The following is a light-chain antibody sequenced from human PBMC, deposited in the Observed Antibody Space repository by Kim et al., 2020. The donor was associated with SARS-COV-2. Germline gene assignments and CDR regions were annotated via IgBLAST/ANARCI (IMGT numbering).Light chain of an antibody. CDR3: QAWDSSIVV. Sequence: VSPGQTASITCSGDKLGDKYACWYQQKPGQSPVLVIYQDTKRPSGIPERFSGSNSGNTATLTISGTQALDEADYYCQAWDSSIVVFGGGTKVTVL. J-gene: IGLJ2*01. V-gene: IGLV3-1*01. CDR2: QDT. CDR1: KLGDKY.